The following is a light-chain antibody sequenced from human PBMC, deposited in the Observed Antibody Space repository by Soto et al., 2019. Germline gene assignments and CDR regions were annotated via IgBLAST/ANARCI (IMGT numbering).Light chain of an antibody. V-gene: IGKV1-39*01. CDR3: RQSYSTLFS. Sequence: DIQMTQSPSSLSASVGDRVTITCRASQTIIRYLNWYQQKVGRAPNLLIYAASSLQSGVPSRFSGSGSGTEFTLTISSLQPEDFATYYCRQSYSTLFSFGPGTKVEIK. CDR2: AAS. J-gene: IGKJ3*01. CDR1: QTIIRY.